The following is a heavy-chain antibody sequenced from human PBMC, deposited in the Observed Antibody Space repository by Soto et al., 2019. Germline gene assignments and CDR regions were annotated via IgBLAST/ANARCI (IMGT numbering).Heavy chain of an antibody. CDR1: GYSFTSYW. CDR3: ASAHSGSYYPSDY. D-gene: IGHD1-26*01. V-gene: IGHV5-51*01. CDR2: IYPGDSDT. Sequence: PGESLKISCKGSGYSFTSYWIGWVRQMPGKGLEWMGIIYPGDSDTRYSPSFQGQITISADKSISTAYLQWSSLKASDTAMYYCASAHSGSYYPSDYWGQGTLVTFSS. J-gene: IGHJ4*02.